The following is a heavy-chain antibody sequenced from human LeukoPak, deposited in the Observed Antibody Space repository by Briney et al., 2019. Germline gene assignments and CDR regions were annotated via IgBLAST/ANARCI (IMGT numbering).Heavy chain of an antibody. CDR1: GFTFSSYW. Sequence: GGSLRHSCAASGFTFSSYWMSWVRQAPGKGLEWVASIKQDGTEKHYVDSVKGRFTISKDNAKNSLYLQMNSLRAEDTAVYYCAREDHSNYEYWGQGTLVTVSS. J-gene: IGHJ4*02. CDR2: IKQDGTEK. V-gene: IGHV3-7*03. CDR3: AREDHSNYEY. D-gene: IGHD4-11*01.